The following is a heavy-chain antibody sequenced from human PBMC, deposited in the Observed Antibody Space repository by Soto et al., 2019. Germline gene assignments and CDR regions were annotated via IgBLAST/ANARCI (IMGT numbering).Heavy chain of an antibody. CDR1: GGSISSSSYY. V-gene: IGHV4-39*01. CDR2: IYYSGST. CDR3: ASDAIAAADVGANFITFPYYYYGMDV. J-gene: IGHJ6*02. Sequence: PSETLSLTCTVSGGSISSSSYYWGWIRQPPGKGLEWIGSIYYSGSTYYNPSLKSRVTISVDTSKNQFSLKLSSVTAADTAVYYCASDAIAAADVGANFITFPYYYYGMDVWGQGTTVTVSS. D-gene: IGHD6-13*01.